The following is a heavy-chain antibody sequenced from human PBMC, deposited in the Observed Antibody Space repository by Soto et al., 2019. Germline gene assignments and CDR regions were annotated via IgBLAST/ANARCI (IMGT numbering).Heavy chain of an antibody. D-gene: IGHD4-17*01. J-gene: IGHJ3*02. CDR1: GGSISSYY. CDR2: IYFSGST. Sequence: QVQLQESGPGLVKPSETLSLTCTVSGGSISSYYWSWIRQPPGKGLEGIGYIYFSGSTNYNPSLKRRVTISVDTSKNPFSLKLSSVTAADTAVYYCARRYGDAFDIWGQGTMVTVSS. V-gene: IGHV4-59*08. CDR3: ARRYGDAFDI.